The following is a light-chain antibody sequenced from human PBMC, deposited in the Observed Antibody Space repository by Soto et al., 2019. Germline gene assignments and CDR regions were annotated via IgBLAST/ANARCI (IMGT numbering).Light chain of an antibody. V-gene: IGKV3-15*01. CDR1: QSVSSN. CDR3: QQYNNWPRGT. CDR2: GAS. Sequence: IVMTQSPATLSVSPGERATLSCRASQSVSSNLAWYQQKPGQAPRLLIYGASTRATGIPARFSGSGSGTEFTLTISSLQSEDFAVYYCQQYNNWPRGTFGQGTKVDNK. J-gene: IGKJ1*01.